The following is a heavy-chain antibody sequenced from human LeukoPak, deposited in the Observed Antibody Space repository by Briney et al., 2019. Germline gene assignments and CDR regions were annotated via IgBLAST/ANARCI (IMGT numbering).Heavy chain of an antibody. CDR1: GYTFTSYY. CDR3: ARGFGDAFDI. J-gene: IGHJ3*02. D-gene: IGHD3-16*01. Sequence: GASVKVSCKASGYTFTSYYMHWVRQAPGQGLEWMGIINPSGGSTSYAQKFQGRVTITADKSTSTAYMELSSLRSEDTAVYYCARGFGDAFDIWGQGTMVTVSS. CDR2: INPSGGST. V-gene: IGHV1-46*01.